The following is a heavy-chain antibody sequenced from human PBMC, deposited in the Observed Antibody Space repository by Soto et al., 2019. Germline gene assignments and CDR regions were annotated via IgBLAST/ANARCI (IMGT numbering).Heavy chain of an antibody. Sequence: QITLKESGPTVVKPTQTLTLTCSFSGFSLSTSGVGVGWIRQPPGKALEWLALIYWDGDKRYSPSLKSRLTNTKDTPKIQVVLTLTDPDPVDTATYTCPYLSQWDGYLRWGRGTLVTLS. CDR2: IYWDGDK. J-gene: IGHJ4*02. CDR1: GFSLSTSGVG. V-gene: IGHV2-5*02. CDR3: PYLSQWDGYLR. D-gene: IGHD1-26*01.